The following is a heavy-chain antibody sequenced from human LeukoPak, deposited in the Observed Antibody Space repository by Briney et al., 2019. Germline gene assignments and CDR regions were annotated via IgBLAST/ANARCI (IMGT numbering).Heavy chain of an antibody. CDR3: ARKAVWQQLAGDAFDI. J-gene: IGHJ3*02. D-gene: IGHD6-13*01. Sequence: KSSETLSLTCTVSGVSISSSDYYWGWVRQPPGKGLEWIGYIYNSGTTYYNPSLRSRFTISLDTSKNQFSLKQSSVTAADTAVYYCARKAVWQQLAGDAFDIWGQGTMVTVSS. V-gene: IGHV4-30-4*08. CDR2: IYNSGTT. CDR1: GVSISSSDYY.